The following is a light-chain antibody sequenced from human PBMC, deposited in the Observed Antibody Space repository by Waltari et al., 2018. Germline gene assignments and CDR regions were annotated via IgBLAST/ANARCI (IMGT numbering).Light chain of an antibody. CDR2: EDS. Sequence: QSALTQPASVSGSPGQSITIPCPGTSSDVGSYNLVSWYQEHPGKAPKRMIYEDSKRPSGVSNRFSGSESGNTASLTISGLQAEDEADYYCCSYAGSFILVFGGGTKLTVL. J-gene: IGLJ2*01. V-gene: IGLV2-23*01. CDR1: SSDVGSYNL. CDR3: CSYAGSFILV.